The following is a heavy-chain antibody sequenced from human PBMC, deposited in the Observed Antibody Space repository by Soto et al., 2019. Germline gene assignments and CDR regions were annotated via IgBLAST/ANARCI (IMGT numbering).Heavy chain of an antibody. D-gene: IGHD3-3*01. J-gene: IGHJ4*02. CDR1: GFIFSTFG. CDR3: ARDRGRGDNWSDY. V-gene: IGHV3-33*01. Sequence: QVQLVESGGDVVQPGRSLRLSCAASGFIFSTFGMHWVRQAPGKGLEWVAVIWYDGSNKYYADSVKGRFTISRDNSKNTLSLQMTSLRAEDTAVYYCARDRGRGDNWSDYWGQGTLVTVSS. CDR2: IWYDGSNK.